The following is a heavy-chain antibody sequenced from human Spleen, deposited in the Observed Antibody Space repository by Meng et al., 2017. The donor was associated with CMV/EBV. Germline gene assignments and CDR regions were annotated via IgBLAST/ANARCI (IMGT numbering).Heavy chain of an antibody. D-gene: IGHD6-13*01. V-gene: IGHV4-34*01. CDR1: GGSFSGYY. CDR3: ARGLSSWYNWFDP. CDR2: INHSGST. J-gene: IGHJ5*02. Sequence: QVHLQQGGAGLLKPSETLSLTCAVYGGSFSGYYWSWIRQPPGKGLEWIGEINHSGSTNYNPSLKSRVTISVDTSKNQFSLKLSSVTAADTAVYYCARGLSSWYNWFDPWGQGTLVTVSS.